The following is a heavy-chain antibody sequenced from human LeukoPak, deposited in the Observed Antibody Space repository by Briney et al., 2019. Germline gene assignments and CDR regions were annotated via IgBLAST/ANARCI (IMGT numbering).Heavy chain of an antibody. CDR3: AKDDDYVWGSYRKEDYFDY. CDR1: GFTFSSYA. CDR2: ISGSGGST. D-gene: IGHD3-16*02. V-gene: IGHV3-23*01. J-gene: IGHJ4*02. Sequence: PGGSLRLSCAASGFTFSSYAMSWVRQAPGKGLEWVSGISGSGGSTYYADSVKGRFTISRDNSKNTLYLQMNSLRVEDTAVYYCAKDDDYVWGSYRKEDYFDYWGQGTLVTVSS.